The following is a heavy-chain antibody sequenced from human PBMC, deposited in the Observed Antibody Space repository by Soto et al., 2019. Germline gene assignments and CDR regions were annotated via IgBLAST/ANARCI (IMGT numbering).Heavy chain of an antibody. Sequence: EVQLLESGGDLVQPGGSLRLSCAASGFTFSNFGMNWVRQAPGKGLEWVSGISGRGGTTYYADSVKGRFTISRDHFKNTLYLQMNNLRAEDTAVYYCAKDKANCGSGSGWGYCYQYAFDVWGQGTTVTVSS. D-gene: IGHD3-10*01. J-gene: IGHJ6*02. CDR2: ISGRGGTT. V-gene: IGHV3-23*01. CDR1: GFTFSNFG. CDR3: AKDKANCGSGSGWGYCYQYAFDV.